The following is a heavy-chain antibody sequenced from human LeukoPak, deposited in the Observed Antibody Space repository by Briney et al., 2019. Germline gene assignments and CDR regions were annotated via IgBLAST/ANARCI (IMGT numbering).Heavy chain of an antibody. CDR2: IYYSGST. Sequence: SETLSLTCTVSGASISSHNWNWVRQSPGKGLEWIGKIYYSGSTNYNPSLKGRVTLSVDTSKTQFSLKLTSVTAADTAVYYCARDRSGQLAAGWFDPWGQGTLVTVSS. CDR3: ARDRSGQLAAGWFDP. V-gene: IGHV4-59*11. D-gene: IGHD1-1*01. J-gene: IGHJ5*02. CDR1: GASISSHN.